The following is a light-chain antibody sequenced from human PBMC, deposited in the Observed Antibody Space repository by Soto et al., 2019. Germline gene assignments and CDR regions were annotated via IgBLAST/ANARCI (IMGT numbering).Light chain of an antibody. Sequence: DIQLTQSPSFLSASVGDRVTITCRASQGIRSYLAWYQQRPGKAPELLIYGASTRATGIPARFSGSGSGTEFTLTISSLQSEDFAVYYCQQYNNWPGTFGQGTKVEIK. CDR3: QQYNNWPGT. CDR1: QGIRSY. CDR2: GAS. V-gene: IGKV1-9*01. J-gene: IGKJ1*01.